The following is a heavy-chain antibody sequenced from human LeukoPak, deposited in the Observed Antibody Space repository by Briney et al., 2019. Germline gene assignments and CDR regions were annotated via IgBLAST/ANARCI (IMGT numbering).Heavy chain of an antibody. J-gene: IGHJ4*02. CDR3: ARGPYDFWSGYNDY. Sequence: ASVKVSCKASGYTFTGYYMHWVRQAPGQGLEWMGWINPNSGGTNYAQKFQGRVTMTRGTSISTAYMELSRLRSDDTAVYYCARGPYDFWSGYNDYWGQGTLVTVSS. CDR1: GYTFTGYY. V-gene: IGHV1-2*02. D-gene: IGHD3-3*01. CDR2: INPNSGGT.